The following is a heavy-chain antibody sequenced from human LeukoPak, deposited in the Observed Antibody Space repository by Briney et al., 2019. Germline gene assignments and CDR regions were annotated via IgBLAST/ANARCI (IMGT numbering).Heavy chain of an antibody. CDR3: ARSNRPGIAAAGTTFDY. D-gene: IGHD6-13*01. CDR2: INPNSGGT. Sequence: GASVKVSCKASGYTFTGYYMHWVRQAPGQGLEWMGWINPNSGGTNYAQKFQGRVTMTRDTSISTAYMELSRLRSDDTAVYYCARSNRPGIAAAGTTFDYWGQGTLVTVSS. CDR1: GYTFTGYY. V-gene: IGHV1-2*02. J-gene: IGHJ4*02.